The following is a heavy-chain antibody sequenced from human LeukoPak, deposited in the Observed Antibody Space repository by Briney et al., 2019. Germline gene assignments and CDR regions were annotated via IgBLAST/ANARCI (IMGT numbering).Heavy chain of an antibody. V-gene: IGHV4-59*01. CDR3: ARGRYSSGWYNLGMSWFDP. Sequence: SETLSLTCTVSGGSISSYYWSWIRQPPGKGLEWIGYIYYSGSTNYNPSLKSRVTISVDTSKNQFSLKLSSVTAADTAVYYCARGRYSSGWYNLGMSWFDPWGQGTLVTVSS. J-gene: IGHJ5*02. CDR2: IYYSGST. CDR1: GGSISSYY. D-gene: IGHD6-19*01.